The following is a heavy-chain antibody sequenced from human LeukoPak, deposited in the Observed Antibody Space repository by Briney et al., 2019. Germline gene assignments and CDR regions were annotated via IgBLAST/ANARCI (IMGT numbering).Heavy chain of an antibody. V-gene: IGHV3-30*02. CDR3: ARDGTAMVPNPVDAFDI. CDR1: GFTFSSYG. J-gene: IGHJ3*02. CDR2: IRYDGTNK. Sequence: SGGSLRLSCAASGFTFSSYGMHWVRQAPGKGLEWVAFIRYDGTNKYYADSVKGRFTISRDNSKNTLYLQMSSLRAEDTAVYYCARDGTAMVPNPVDAFDIWGQGTMVTVSS. D-gene: IGHD5-18*01.